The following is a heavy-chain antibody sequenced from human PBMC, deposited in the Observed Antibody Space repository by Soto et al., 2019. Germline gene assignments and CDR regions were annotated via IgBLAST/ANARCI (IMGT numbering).Heavy chain of an antibody. CDR2: IYYSGST. V-gene: IGHV4-31*03. Sequence: QVQLQESGPGLVKSSQTLSLTCTVSGGSISSDGNYWSWIRQHPGKGLEWIGYIYYSGSTYYNPSLKGRVTISVDTSKNPFSLKLNSVTAADTAVYYCARARMVRGIIYYYGMDVWGQGTTVTVSS. J-gene: IGHJ6*02. CDR1: GGSISSDGNY. CDR3: ARARMVRGIIYYYGMDV. D-gene: IGHD3-10*01.